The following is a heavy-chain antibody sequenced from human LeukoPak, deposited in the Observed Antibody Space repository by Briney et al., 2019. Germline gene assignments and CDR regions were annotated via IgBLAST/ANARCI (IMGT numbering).Heavy chain of an antibody. D-gene: IGHD4-17*01. Sequence: PGGSLRLSCAASGFTFRNAWMSWVRQAPGKGLEWVSSISSSSSYIYYADSVKGRFTISGDNAKNSLYLQMNSLRAEDTAVYYCARGDYGDYDYYYYGMDVWGQGTTVTVSS. CDR1: GFTFRNAW. V-gene: IGHV3-21*01. J-gene: IGHJ6*02. CDR2: ISSSSSYI. CDR3: ARGDYGDYDYYYYGMDV.